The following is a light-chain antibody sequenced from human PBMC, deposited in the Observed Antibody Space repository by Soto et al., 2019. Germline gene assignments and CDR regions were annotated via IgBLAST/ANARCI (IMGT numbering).Light chain of an antibody. V-gene: IGLV1-47*01. J-gene: IGLJ1*01. CDR3: AAWDDSLSGHYV. CDR1: DSNIGRNV. CDR2: RSD. Sequence: QSVLTHPPSASGTPGQRLTISCLVSDSNIGRNVVYWYQQLPGTAPKLLVYRSDQRPSGVPDRFSGSKSDTSASLAISGLRPEDEADYYCAAWDDSLSGHYVFGTVTKVTVL.